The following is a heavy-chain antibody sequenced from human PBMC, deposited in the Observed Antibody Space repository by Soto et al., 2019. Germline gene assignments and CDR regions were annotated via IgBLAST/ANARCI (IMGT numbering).Heavy chain of an antibody. J-gene: IGHJ4*02. CDR1: GFTFSSYS. V-gene: IGHV3-48*01. CDR3: ARVWDFWSGYYGY. Sequence: PGGSLRLSCAASGFTFSSYSMNWVRQAPGKGLEWVSYISSSSSTIYYADSVKGRFTISRDNAKNSLYLQMNSLRAEDTAVYYCARVWDFWSGYYGYWGQGTLVTVSS. CDR2: ISSSSSTI. D-gene: IGHD3-3*01.